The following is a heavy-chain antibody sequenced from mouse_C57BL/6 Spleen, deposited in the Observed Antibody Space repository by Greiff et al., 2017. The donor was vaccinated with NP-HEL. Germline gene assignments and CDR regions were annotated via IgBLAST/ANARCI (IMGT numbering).Heavy chain of an antibody. Sequence: VQLQQSGPGLVQPSQSLSITCTVSGFSLTSYGVHWVRQPPGKGLEWLGVIWSGGSTDYNAAFISRLSISKDNSKSQVFFKMNSLQADDTAIYYCAKNYYYGNYDYAMDYWGQGTSVTVSS. CDR2: IWSGGST. J-gene: IGHJ4*01. D-gene: IGHD2-1*01. CDR3: AKNYYYGNYDYAMDY. CDR1: GFSLTSYG. V-gene: IGHV2-4*01.